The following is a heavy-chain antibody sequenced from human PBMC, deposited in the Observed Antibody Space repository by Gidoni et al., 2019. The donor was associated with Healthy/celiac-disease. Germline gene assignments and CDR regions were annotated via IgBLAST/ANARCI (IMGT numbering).Heavy chain of an antibody. D-gene: IGHD2-21*02. V-gene: IGHV3-30*18. Sequence: QVQLVESGGGVVQPGRSLRLSCAASGFTFSSYGMHWVRQAPGKGLEWVAVISYDGSNKYYADSVKGRFTISRDNSKNTLYLQMNSLRAEDTAVYYCAKDLRCGGDCYTIWGQGTMVTVSS. CDR3: AKDLRCGGDCYTI. CDR2: ISYDGSNK. J-gene: IGHJ3*02. CDR1: GFTFSSYG.